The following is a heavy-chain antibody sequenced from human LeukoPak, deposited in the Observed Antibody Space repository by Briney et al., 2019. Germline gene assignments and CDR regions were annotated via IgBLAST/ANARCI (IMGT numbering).Heavy chain of an antibody. CDR2: IYYSGST. J-gene: IGHJ4*02. CDR1: GGSINSGDYY. V-gene: IGHV4-30-4*01. D-gene: IGHD3-3*01. Sequence: KSSETLSLACTVSGGSINSGDYYWSWIRQPPGKGLEWIGYIYYSGSTNYNPSLKSRVTILIDTSKNQFSLKLSSVTAADTAVYYCARGGGLGYYDWWGQGTLVTVSS. CDR3: ARGGGLGYYDW.